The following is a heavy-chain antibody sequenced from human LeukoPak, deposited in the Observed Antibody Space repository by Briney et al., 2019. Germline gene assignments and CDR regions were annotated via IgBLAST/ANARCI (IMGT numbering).Heavy chain of an antibody. CDR2: IYYSGST. CDR3: ARVFGGNTAVDY. CDR1: GGSISSYY. Sequence: SETLSLTCTVSGGSISSYYWSWIRQPPGKGLEWIGYIYYSGSTNYNPSLKSRVTISVDTSKNQFSLKLSSVTAADTAVYYCARVFGGNTAVDYWGQGTLVTASS. J-gene: IGHJ4*02. D-gene: IGHD4-23*01. V-gene: IGHV4-59*01.